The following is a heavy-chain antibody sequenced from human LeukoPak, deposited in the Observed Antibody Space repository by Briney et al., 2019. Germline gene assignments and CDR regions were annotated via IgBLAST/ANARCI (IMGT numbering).Heavy chain of an antibody. D-gene: IGHD2-21*01. V-gene: IGHV3-66*01. J-gene: IGHJ5*02. CDR2: IYNGGSA. Sequence: GGSLRLSCAASGFTVSSNYMSWVRQAPGKGLEWVSVIYNGGSAYYADSVKGRITISRDTSKNTLYLQINSLRAEDTAVYYCARAYSHAFDPWGQGTLVTVSS. CDR1: GFTVSSNY. CDR3: ARAYSHAFDP.